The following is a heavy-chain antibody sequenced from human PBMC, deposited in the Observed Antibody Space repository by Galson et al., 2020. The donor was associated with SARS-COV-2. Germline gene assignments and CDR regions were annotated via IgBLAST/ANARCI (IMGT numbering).Heavy chain of an antibody. CDR3: AKRHRDSSGFDY. Sequence: GGSLRLSCAASGFTFSSYAINWLRQAPGKGLEWVSGISGSGSATYYAGSVKGRFTISRDNSQNTLYLQMNGLRAEDTAIYYCAKRHRDSSGFDYCGEGARVTVSS. J-gene: IGHJ4*02. D-gene: IGHD3-22*01. V-gene: IGHV3-23*01. CDR2: ISGSGSAT. CDR1: GFTFSSYA.